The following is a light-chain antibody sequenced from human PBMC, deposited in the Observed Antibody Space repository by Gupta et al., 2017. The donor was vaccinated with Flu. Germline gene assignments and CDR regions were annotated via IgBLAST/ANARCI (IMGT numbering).Light chain of an antibody. J-gene: IGKJ2*03. V-gene: IGKV1-5*03. CDR2: EAS. CDR3: QQYSSYSEYS. Sequence: MTCRAGLSIRCWLAWYQQKPGKAPKLLIYEASKLERGVPSRFSGSGSGTQFTLTISCLQPEDFATYYCQQYSSYSEYSFGQGTKV. CDR1: LSIRCW.